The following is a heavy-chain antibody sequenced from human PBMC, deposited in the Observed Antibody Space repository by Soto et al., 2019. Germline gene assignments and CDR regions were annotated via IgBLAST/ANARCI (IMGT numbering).Heavy chain of an antibody. V-gene: IGHV3-9*01. Sequence: EVQLVESGGGLVQPGRSLRLSCAAPGFTFDDYAMHWVRQAPGKGLEWVSGISWNSGSIGYADSVKGRFTISRDNAKNSLYLQMNSLRAEDTALYYCAKDTSDVISSSEFDYWGQGTLVTVSS. CDR1: GFTFDDYA. CDR3: AKDTSDVISSSEFDY. J-gene: IGHJ4*02. CDR2: ISWNSGSI. D-gene: IGHD6-6*01.